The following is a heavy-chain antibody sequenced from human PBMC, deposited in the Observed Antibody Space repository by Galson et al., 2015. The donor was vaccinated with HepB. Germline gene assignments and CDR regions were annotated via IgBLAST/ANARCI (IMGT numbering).Heavy chain of an antibody. CDR1: GFTLSGSA. V-gene: IGHV3-73*01. J-gene: IGHJ4*02. D-gene: IGHD3-22*01. Sequence: SLRLSCAASGFTLSGSAMHWVRQASGKGLEWVGRIRSKANSYATAYAASVKGRFTISRDDSKNTAYLQMNSLKTEDTAVYYCTSPLLTYSSGRPFDYWGQGTLVTVSS. CDR3: TSPLLTYSSGRPFDY. CDR2: IRSKANSYAT.